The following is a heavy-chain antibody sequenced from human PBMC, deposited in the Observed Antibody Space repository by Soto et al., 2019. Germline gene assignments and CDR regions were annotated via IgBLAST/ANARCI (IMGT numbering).Heavy chain of an antibody. V-gene: IGHV3-7*01. CDR2: IKQDGSEK. D-gene: IGHD3-3*01. CDR3: ARDSFGRYDLFDY. J-gene: IGHJ4*02. Sequence: GGSLRLSWAASGVTLSSNGRSWVRQAPGKGLEWVANIKQDGSEKYYTESVKGRFTISRDNSKNTLYLQMSSLRVEDTAVYYCARDSFGRYDLFDYWGQGTLVTVSS. CDR1: GVTLSSNG.